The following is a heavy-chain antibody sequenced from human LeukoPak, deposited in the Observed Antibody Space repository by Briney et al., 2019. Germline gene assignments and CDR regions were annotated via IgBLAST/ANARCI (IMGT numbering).Heavy chain of an antibody. J-gene: IGHJ3*02. CDR3: ARDRSSSWYRGDAFDI. V-gene: IGHV4-59*01. Sequence: PSETLSLTCTVSGGSISSYYWSWIRQPPGKGLEWIGYIYYSGSTNYNPSLKSRVTISVDTSKNQFPLKLSSVTAADTAVYYCARDRSSSWYRGDAFDIWGQGTMVTVSS. CDR2: IYYSGST. CDR1: GGSISSYY. D-gene: IGHD6-13*01.